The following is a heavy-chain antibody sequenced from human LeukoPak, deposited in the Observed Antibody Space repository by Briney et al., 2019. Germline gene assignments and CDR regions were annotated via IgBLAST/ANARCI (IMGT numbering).Heavy chain of an antibody. Sequence: GGSLRLSCAASGFTFSSYSMNWVRQAPGKGLEWVSSISSSSSYIYYADSVKGRFTISRDNAKNSLYLQMNSLKTEDTAVYYCTTVPSADYDSIDYWGQGTLVTVSS. CDR2: ISSSSSYI. J-gene: IGHJ4*02. D-gene: IGHD3-3*01. CDR3: TTVPSADYDSIDY. V-gene: IGHV3-21*03. CDR1: GFTFSSYS.